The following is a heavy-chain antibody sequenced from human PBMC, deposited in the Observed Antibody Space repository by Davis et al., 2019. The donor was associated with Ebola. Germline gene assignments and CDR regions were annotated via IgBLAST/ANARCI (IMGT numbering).Heavy chain of an antibody. CDR3: ACYWNGMDV. J-gene: IGHJ6*04. D-gene: IGHD2-15*01. V-gene: IGHV3-53*01. Sequence: GESLKISCAASGFTVSSNYMSWVRQAPGKGLEWVSVIYSGGTIYYADSVKGRFTISRDNAKNSLYLQMNSLRDEDTAVYYCACYWNGMDVWGKGTTVTVSS. CDR1: GFTVSSNY. CDR2: IYSGGTI.